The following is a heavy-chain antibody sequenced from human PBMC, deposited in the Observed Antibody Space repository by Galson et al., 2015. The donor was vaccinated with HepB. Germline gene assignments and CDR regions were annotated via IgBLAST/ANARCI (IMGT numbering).Heavy chain of an antibody. D-gene: IGHD3-10*01. CDR2: FDPEDGET. Sequence: SVKVSCKVSGYTLTELSMHWVRQAPGKGLEWMGGFDPEDGETIYAQKFQGRVTMTEDTSTDTAYMELSSLRSEDTAVYYCATDRGTYYYGSGSYYNFDPWGQGTLVTVSS. J-gene: IGHJ5*02. V-gene: IGHV1-24*01. CDR3: ATDRGTYYYGSGSYYNFDP. CDR1: GYTLTELS.